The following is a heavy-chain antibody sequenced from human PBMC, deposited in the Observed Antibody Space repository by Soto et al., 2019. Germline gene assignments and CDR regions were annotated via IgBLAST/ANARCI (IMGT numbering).Heavy chain of an antibody. Sequence: EVQLVESGGGLVQPGRSLRLSCAASGFTFDDYAMHWVRQAPGKGLEWVSGISWNSGSIDYADSVKGRFTISRDNAKNSLYLQLNSLRAEDTALYYCGKGGDYDISTGFDYWGQGTLVTVSS. V-gene: IGHV3-9*01. D-gene: IGHD3-9*01. CDR3: GKGGDYDISTGFDY. CDR1: GFTFDDYA. CDR2: ISWNSGSI. J-gene: IGHJ4*02.